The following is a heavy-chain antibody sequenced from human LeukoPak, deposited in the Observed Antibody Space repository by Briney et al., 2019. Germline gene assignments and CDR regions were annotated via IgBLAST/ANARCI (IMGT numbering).Heavy chain of an antibody. J-gene: IGHJ6*02. V-gene: IGHV4-59*01. CDR3: ARLIRGASYGGGGMDV. CDR2: MYYSGST. Sequence: SETLSLTCTVSGGSIAGFYWSWFRQSPGKGLEWIGYMYYSGSTYYNPSLKSRVSLSVDTSKNQFSLKLSSVTAADTAVYYCARLIRGASYGGGGMDVWGQGTTVTVSS. CDR1: GGSIAGFY. D-gene: IGHD4-23*01.